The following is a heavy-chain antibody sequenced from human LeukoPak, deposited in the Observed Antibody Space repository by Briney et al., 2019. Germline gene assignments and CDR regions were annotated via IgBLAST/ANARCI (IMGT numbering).Heavy chain of an antibody. CDR2: INPNSGGT. J-gene: IGHJ5*02. D-gene: IGHD2-15*01. V-gene: IGHV1-2*02. CDR3: ARGGWAPIVVVVAAKTPNNWFDP. Sequence: GASVKVSCKASGYTFTGYYMHWVRQAPGQGLEWMGWINPNSGGTNYAQKFQGRVTMTRDTSISTAYMELSRLRSDDTAVYYCARGGWAPIVVVVAAKTPNNWFDPWGQGTLVTVSS. CDR1: GYTFTGYY.